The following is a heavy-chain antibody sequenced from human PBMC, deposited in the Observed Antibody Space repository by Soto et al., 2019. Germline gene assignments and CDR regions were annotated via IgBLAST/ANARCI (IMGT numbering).Heavy chain of an antibody. J-gene: IGHJ3*02. CDR2: IDPSDGTT. CDR1: GYAFTTYH. V-gene: IGHV1-46*04. CDR3: ARDEVPDVQNDAFDI. Sequence: VASVKVSFKASGYAFTTYHMHWVRQAPGQGLEWMGMIDPSDGTTTYAQKLQGRVTMTRDTATSTVYMELSSLRSEDTAVYYCARDEVPDVQNDAFDIWGQGTMVTVSS.